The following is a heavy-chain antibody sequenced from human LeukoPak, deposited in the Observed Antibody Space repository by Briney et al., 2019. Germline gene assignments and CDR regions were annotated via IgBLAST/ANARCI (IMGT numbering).Heavy chain of an antibody. V-gene: IGHV1-46*01. CDR3: ARSRITGSVYYYYGMDV. Sequence: ASVTVSFTASGYTFTSYYMHWVRPAPGQGLEWMGIINPSGGSTSYAQKFQGRVTMTRDTSTSTVYMELSSLRSEDTAVYYCARSRITGSVYYYYGMDVWGQGTTVTVSS. D-gene: IGHD1-20*01. J-gene: IGHJ6*02. CDR1: GYTFTSYY. CDR2: INPSGGST.